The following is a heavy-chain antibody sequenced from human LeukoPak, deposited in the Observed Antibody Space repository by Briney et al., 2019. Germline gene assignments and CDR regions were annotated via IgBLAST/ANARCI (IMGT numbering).Heavy chain of an antibody. CDR1: GYTFTAYN. D-gene: IGHD2/OR15-2a*01. CDR2: INPNTGGT. Sequence: ASVKVSCKTSGYTFTAYNIHWVRQAPGQGLEWMGWINPNTGGTHSPEKFKGRVTMTRDTAFSTAYMELSRLGSDDTAVYYCARDKEAISAPFGDAFDIWGQGTMVTVSS. CDR3: ARDKEAISAPFGDAFDI. V-gene: IGHV1-2*02. J-gene: IGHJ3*02.